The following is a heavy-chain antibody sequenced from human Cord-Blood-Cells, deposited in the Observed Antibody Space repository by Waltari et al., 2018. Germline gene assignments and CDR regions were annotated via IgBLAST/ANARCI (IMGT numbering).Heavy chain of an antibody. CDR2: ISSSSSYI. J-gene: IGHJ3*02. Sequence: EVQLVESGGGLVKHGGSLRLSCAASGFTFSSYSMNWVRQAPAKGLELVSSISSSSSYIYYADSVKGRFTISRDNAKNSLYLQMNSLRAEDTAVYYCVRDTDAFDIWGQGTMVTVSS. V-gene: IGHV3-21*01. CDR1: GFTFSSYS. CDR3: VRDTDAFDI.